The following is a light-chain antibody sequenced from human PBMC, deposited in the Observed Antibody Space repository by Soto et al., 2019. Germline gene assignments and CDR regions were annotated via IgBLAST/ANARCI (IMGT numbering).Light chain of an antibody. CDR1: QSISEW. CDR2: KAS. CDR3: QQYKSYSRT. Sequence: DIQMTQSPSTLSAFVGDRVTITCRASQSISEWLAWYQQKPGKAPKLLIYKASSLESGVPSRFSGSGSGTEFTLTISSLQPDDFATYYCQQYKSYSRTFGQGTVLEIK. J-gene: IGKJ2*01. V-gene: IGKV1-5*03.